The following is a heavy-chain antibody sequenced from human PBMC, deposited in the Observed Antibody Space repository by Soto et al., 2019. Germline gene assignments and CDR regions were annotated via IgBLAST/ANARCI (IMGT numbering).Heavy chain of an antibody. V-gene: IGHV4-31*01. CDR2: IYYSGST. Sequence: QVQLQESGPGLVKPSQTLSLTCTVSGGSISIGGYYWSWIRQPPGKVLEWIGYIYYSGSTYYNPSLKSLVTISVDTSKNQFSLKLSSVTAAATAVYYCARVPDYWGQGTLVTVSS. CDR1: GGSISIGGYY. J-gene: IGHJ4*02. CDR3: ARVPDY.